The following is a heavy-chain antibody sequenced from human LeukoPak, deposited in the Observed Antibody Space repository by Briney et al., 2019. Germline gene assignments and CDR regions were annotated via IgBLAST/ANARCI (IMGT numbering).Heavy chain of an antibody. CDR3: ARDQAWGDDFWSGYNNWFDP. CDR2: ISAYNGNT. J-gene: IGHJ5*02. D-gene: IGHD3-3*01. CDR1: GYTLTSYG. V-gene: IGHV1-18*01. Sequence: ASVKVSCKASGYTLTSYGISWVRQAPGQGLEWMGWISAYNGNTNYAQKLQGRVTMTTDTSTSTAYMELRSLRSDDTAVYYCARDQAWGDDFWSGYNNWFDPWGQGTLVTVSS.